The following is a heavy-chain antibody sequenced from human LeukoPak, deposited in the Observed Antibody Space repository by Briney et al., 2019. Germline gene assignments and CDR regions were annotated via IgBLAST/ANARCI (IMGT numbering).Heavy chain of an antibody. J-gene: IGHJ3*02. Sequence: SETLSLTCAVYGGSFSGYYWSWIRQPPGKGLEWIGEINHSGSTNYNPSLKSRVTISVDTSKNQFSLKLSSVTAADTAVYYCAREPTLPSPYSVVAAPVDGFDIWGQGTMVTVSS. D-gene: IGHD2-15*01. CDR1: GGSFSGYY. CDR2: INHSGST. V-gene: IGHV4-34*01. CDR3: AREPTLPSPYSVVAAPVDGFDI.